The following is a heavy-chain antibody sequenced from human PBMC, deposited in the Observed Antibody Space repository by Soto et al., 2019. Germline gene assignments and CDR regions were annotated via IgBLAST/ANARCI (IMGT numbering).Heavy chain of an antibody. Sequence: GGSLRVSCAASGFTFSSYGMSWVGQAPGKGLEWVSAISGSGGSTYYADSVKARFTISRDNSKNTLYLQMNSLRAEDTAVYYCSKDRAQLWAYYFDYWGQGSLVTVSS. J-gene: IGHJ4*02. CDR1: GFTFSSYG. CDR2: ISGSGGST. V-gene: IGHV3-23*01. CDR3: SKDRAQLWAYYFDY. D-gene: IGHD5-18*01.